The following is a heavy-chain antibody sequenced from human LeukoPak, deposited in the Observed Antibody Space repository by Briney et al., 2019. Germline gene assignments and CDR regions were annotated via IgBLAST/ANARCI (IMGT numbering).Heavy chain of an antibody. V-gene: IGHV4-59*08. Sequence: SETLSLTCTVSGGSISSYYWSWIRQPPGKGLEWIGYIYYSGSTNYNPSLKSRVTISVDTSKNQFSLKLSSVTAADTAVYYCARHRPDIWYYFDYWGQGTLVTVSP. CDR2: IYYSGST. CDR1: GGSISSYY. CDR3: ARHRPDIWYYFDY. D-gene: IGHD3-9*01. J-gene: IGHJ4*02.